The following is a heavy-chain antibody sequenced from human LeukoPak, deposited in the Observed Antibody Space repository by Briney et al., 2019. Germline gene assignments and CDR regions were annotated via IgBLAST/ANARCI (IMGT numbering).Heavy chain of an antibody. J-gene: IGHJ4*02. V-gene: IGHV3-23*01. CDR1: GFSFSSHA. D-gene: IGHD3-10*02. Sequence: GGSLRLSCAASGFSFSSHAMNWVRQAPGKGLGWVSAISGSGSHTYYADSVRGRFTISRDNSKSTLYLQMNSLRAEDTAVYYCAKDVRGYNRPFDYWGQGTLVTVSP. CDR3: AKDVRGYNRPFDY. CDR2: ISGSGSHT.